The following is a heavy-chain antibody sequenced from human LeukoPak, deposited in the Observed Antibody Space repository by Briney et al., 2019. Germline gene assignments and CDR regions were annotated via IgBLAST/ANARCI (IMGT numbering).Heavy chain of an antibody. V-gene: IGHV4-31*03. J-gene: IGHJ5*02. CDR1: GGSISSGGYY. Sequence: SETLSLTCTVSGGSISSGGYYWSWIRQHPGKGLEWIGYIYYSGGTYYNPSLKSRVTISVDTSKNQFSLKLSSVTAADTAVYYCARGRGDYVWGSYRPNWFDPWGQGTLVTVSS. CDR3: ARGRGDYVWGSYRPNWFDP. D-gene: IGHD3-16*02. CDR2: IYYSGGT.